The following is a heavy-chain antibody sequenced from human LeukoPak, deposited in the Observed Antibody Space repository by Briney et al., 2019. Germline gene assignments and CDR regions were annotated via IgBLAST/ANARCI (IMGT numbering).Heavy chain of an antibody. CDR1: GYTFTGYY. J-gene: IGHJ4*02. V-gene: IGHV1-2*02. Sequence: ASVKVSCKAFGYTFTGYYIHWVRQAPGQGLEWMGWINPDSGGTKYEQKFQGRVTMTRDTSISTAYMQLSMLRADDTAVYYCARDSAAAPIAFYWGQGALVTVSS. D-gene: IGHD6-13*01. CDR3: ARDSAAAPIAFY. CDR2: INPDSGGT.